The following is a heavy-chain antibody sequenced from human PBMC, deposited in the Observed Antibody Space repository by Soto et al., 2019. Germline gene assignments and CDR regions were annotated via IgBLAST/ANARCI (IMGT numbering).Heavy chain of an antibody. CDR2: IHTVGST. V-gene: IGHV3-53*01. J-gene: IGHJ5*02. Sequence: PGGSLRLSCEVSGFSISGNPMSWVRQAPGQGLEWVASIHTVGSTFYADSVQDRFTISRDNSKNTLYLQMNSLRVGDTAIYFCARGLNDDTWGQGTMVTVYS. D-gene: IGHD1-1*01. CDR3: ARGLNDDT. CDR1: GFSISGNP.